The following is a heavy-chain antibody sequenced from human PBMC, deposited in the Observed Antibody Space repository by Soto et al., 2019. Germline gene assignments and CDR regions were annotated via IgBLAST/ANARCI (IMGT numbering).Heavy chain of an antibody. V-gene: IGHV4-59*01. CDR2: IFYSGAT. CDR3: ARIFSSGYHQAFDY. J-gene: IGHJ4*02. D-gene: IGHD6-19*01. Sequence: SETLSLPCTVSGASMAGYYWSWIRQPPGKGLEWIGYIFYSGATDYNPSLKTRVTISVDTSKNQFSLKLSSVTAADTAVYYCARIFSSGYHQAFDYWGQGTLVTVSS. CDR1: GASMAGYY.